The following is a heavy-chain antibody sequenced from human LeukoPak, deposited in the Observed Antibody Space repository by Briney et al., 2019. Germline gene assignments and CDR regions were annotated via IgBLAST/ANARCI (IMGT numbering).Heavy chain of an antibody. CDR1: GVSTSSTRYY. J-gene: IGHJ4*02. Sequence: PSETLSLTCTVSGVSTSSTRYYWGWIRQPPGKGLEWIGNIYYDGSTYYNPSLKSRVAISVDTSKKKFSLKVSSVTAADTAVYYCARVSGYDWESFYDYWGQGTLVTVSS. CDR3: ARVSGYDWESFYDY. D-gene: IGHD5-12*01. CDR2: IYYDGST. V-gene: IGHV4-39*07.